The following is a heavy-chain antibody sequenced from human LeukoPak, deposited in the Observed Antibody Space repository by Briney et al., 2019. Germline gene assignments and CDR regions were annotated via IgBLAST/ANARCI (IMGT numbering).Heavy chain of an antibody. CDR1: GGSISSYY. V-gene: IGHV4-59*08. J-gene: IGHJ4*02. D-gene: IGHD6-13*01. Sequence: PSETLSLTCTVSGGSISSYYWSWIRQPPGKGLEWIGYIYYSGSTNYNPSLKSRVTISVDTSKNQFSLKLSSVTAADTAVYYCARGESSSWYAYYFDYWGQGTLVTVSS. CDR2: IYYSGST. CDR3: ARGESSSWYAYYFDY.